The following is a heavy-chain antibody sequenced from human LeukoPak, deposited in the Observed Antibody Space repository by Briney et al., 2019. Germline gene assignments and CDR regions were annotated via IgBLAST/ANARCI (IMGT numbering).Heavy chain of an antibody. V-gene: IGHV4-34*01. J-gene: IGHJ4*02. D-gene: IGHD5-12*01. CDR2: INHSGST. CDR1: GGSFSGYY. CDR3: ARALPPRGYSGYGVDY. Sequence: NPSETLSLTCAVYGGSFSGYYWSWIRQPPGKGLEWIGEINHSGSTNYNPSLKSRVTISVDTSKNQFSLKLSSVTAADTAVYYCARALPPRGYSGYGVDYWGQGTLVTVSS.